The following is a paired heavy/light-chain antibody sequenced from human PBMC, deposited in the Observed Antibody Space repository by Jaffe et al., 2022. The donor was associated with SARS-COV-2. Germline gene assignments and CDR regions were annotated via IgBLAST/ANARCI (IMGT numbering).Light chain of an antibody. J-gene: IGKJ2*03. CDR3: QHYDSLPYS. V-gene: IGKV1-33*01. CDR2: DAS. Sequence: DIQMTQSPSSLSASVGDRVTITCQASQDINKNLNWFQQKPGKAPKVLISDASNLETGVPSRFSGSGSGTEFTLAISSLQPEDIATYHCQHYDSLPYSFGQGTKLEIK. CDR1: QDINKN.
Heavy chain of an antibody. J-gene: IGHJ4*02. Sequence: QVQLQESGPGLVKPSGTLSLTCTVSGVSISGNKWWSWVRQPPGKGLEWIGEVFHTGSKYYNPSLKSRLTLSVDKSKNQFSLKLASVTAADTAMYYCARGSGLTDWGQGTLVTVSS. D-gene: IGHD7-27*01. CDR1: GVSISGNKW. V-gene: IGHV4-4*02. CDR3: ARGSGLTD. CDR2: VFHTGSK.